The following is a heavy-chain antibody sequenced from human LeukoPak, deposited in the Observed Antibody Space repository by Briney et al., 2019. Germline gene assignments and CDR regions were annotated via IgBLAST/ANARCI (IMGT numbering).Heavy chain of an antibody. V-gene: IGHV1-2*02. CDR3: ARRHYYDSSGYDY. CDR1: GYTFTGYY. D-gene: IGHD3-22*01. CDR2: INPNSGGT. J-gene: IGHJ4*02. Sequence: ASVKVSCKASGYTFTGYYMHWVRQPPGQGLEWMGWINPNSGGTNYAQKFQGRVTMTRDTSISTAYMELNRLRSDDTAVYYCARRHYYDSSGYDYWGQGTLVTVSS.